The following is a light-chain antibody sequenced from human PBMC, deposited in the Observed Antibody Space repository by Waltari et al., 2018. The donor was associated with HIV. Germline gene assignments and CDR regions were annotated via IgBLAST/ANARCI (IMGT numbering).Light chain of an antibody. CDR1: GSDVGAYNY. Sequence: QSALTQPASVSGPPGQSITISCTGTGSDVGAYNYVSWYQQHPGRAPKLLIYEVINRPSGVFNRFSGSKSGNTASLTISGLQAEDEAHYYCSSYTNDRTVIIGGGTKLTVL. CDR2: EVI. V-gene: IGLV2-14*01. CDR3: SSYTNDRTVI. J-gene: IGLJ2*01.